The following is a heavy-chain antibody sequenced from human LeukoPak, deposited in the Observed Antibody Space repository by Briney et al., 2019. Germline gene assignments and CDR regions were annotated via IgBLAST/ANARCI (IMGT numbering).Heavy chain of an antibody. D-gene: IGHD3-3*01. V-gene: IGHV4-4*02. CDR2: IFHTGST. CDR1: GDSISSSNW. J-gene: IGHJ4*02. Sequence: PSGTLSLTCAVSGDSISSSNWWSWVRQPPGKGLEWIGEIFHTGSTNYNPSLKSRVTISVDTSKNQFSLKLSSVTAADTAVYYCAREGVGGVRYFDYWGQGTLVTVSS. CDR3: AREGVGGVRYFDY.